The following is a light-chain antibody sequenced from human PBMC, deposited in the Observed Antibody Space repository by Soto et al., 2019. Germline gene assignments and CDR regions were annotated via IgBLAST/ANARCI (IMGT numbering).Light chain of an antibody. CDR1: QSVSSNY. Sequence: EIVLTQSPGTLSLSPGEIATLSCRASQSVSSNYLAWYQQKPGQAPRLLIYGASNKATGIPDRVSGSGSGTDFTLTISRLEPEDFAEYYCQQYGRSSLTFCGRTKVEIK. CDR3: QQYGRSSLT. V-gene: IGKV3-20*01. J-gene: IGKJ4*01. CDR2: GAS.